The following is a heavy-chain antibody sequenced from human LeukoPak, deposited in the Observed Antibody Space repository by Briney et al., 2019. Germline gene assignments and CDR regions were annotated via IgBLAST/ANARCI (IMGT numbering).Heavy chain of an antibody. CDR2: ISSSGSTI. Sequence: GGSLRLSCAASGFTFSDYYMSWIRQAPGKGLERVSYISSSGSTIYYADSVKGRFTISRDNAKNSLYLQMNSLRAEDTAVYYCARLENYDILTGYYTYWGQGTLVTVSS. D-gene: IGHD3-9*01. J-gene: IGHJ4*02. CDR1: GFTFSDYY. V-gene: IGHV3-11*01. CDR3: ARLENYDILTGYYTY.